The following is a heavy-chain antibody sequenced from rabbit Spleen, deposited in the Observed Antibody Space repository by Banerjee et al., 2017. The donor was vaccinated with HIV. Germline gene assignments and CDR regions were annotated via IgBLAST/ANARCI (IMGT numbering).Heavy chain of an antibody. J-gene: IGHJ4*01. Sequence: QSLVESGGDLVKPEGSLTLTCTASGFSFSSRYYMCWVRQAPGKGLEWIGCINISSGTTWYASWVNGRFTISKTSSTTVTLQMTSLTAADTATYFCARTYDSNNNYWWYALWGPGTLVTVS. CDR1: GFSFSSRYY. V-gene: IGHV1S40*01. CDR3: ARTYDSNNNYWWYAL. D-gene: IGHD1-1*01. CDR2: INISSGTT.